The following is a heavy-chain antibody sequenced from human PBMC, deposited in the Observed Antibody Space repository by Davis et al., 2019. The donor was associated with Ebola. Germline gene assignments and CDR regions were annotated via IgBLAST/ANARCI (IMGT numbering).Heavy chain of an antibody. CDR3: ARDTLLEWPFYYGMDV. D-gene: IGHD3-3*01. CDR2: ISWNSGSI. Sequence: PGGSLRLSCAASGFTFNDYAMHWVRQAPGKGLEWVSTISWNSGSIGYADSVTGRFAISRDNAKNSLYLQMNSLTAEDTAVYYCARDTLLEWPFYYGMDVWGQGTTVTVSS. J-gene: IGHJ6*02. CDR1: GFTFNDYA. V-gene: IGHV3-9*01.